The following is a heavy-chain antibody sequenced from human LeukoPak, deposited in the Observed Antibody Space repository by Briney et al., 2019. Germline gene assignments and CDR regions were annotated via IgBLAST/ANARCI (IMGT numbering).Heavy chain of an antibody. J-gene: IGHJ4*02. CDR1: GFTFDDYA. D-gene: IGHD3-10*01. Sequence: GGSLRLSCAASGFTFDDYAMHWVRQAPGKGLEWVSLISGDGGSTYYADSVKGRFTISRDNSKNSLYLQMNSLRTEDTALYYCAEGRLDYYGSGSYPDYWGQGTLVTVSS. CDR2: ISGDGGST. V-gene: IGHV3-43*02. CDR3: AEGRLDYYGSGSYPDY.